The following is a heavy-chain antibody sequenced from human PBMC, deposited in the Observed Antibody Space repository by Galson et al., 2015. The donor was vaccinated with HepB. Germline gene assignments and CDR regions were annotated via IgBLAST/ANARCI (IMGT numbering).Heavy chain of an antibody. V-gene: IGHV1-69*10. CDR1: GGTFSSYA. CDR2: IIPILGIA. Sequence: SVKVSCKASGGTFSSYAISWVRQAPGQGLEWMGGIIPILGIANYAQKFQGRVTITADKSTSTAYMELSSLRSEDTAVYYCARSRWNLPSYYYYYYMDVWGKGTTVTVSS. D-gene: IGHD1-1*01. J-gene: IGHJ6*03. CDR3: ARSRWNLPSYYYYYYMDV.